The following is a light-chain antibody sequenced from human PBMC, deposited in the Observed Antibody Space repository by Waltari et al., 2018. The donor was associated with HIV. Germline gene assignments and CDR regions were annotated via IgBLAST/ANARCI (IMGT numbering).Light chain of an antibody. CDR2: EAA. CDR1: QGISAK. Sequence: EIVMTQSPPTLSVSPGQRVTLPCRASQGISAKVAWYQQRPGQAPRLLIYEAATRPTGIPARFSGSGSGTEFTLTISSLQSEDFATYFCQQYDSGPRGITFGQGTMLEIK. V-gene: IGKV3-15*01. J-gene: IGKJ2*01. CDR3: QQYDSGPRGIT.